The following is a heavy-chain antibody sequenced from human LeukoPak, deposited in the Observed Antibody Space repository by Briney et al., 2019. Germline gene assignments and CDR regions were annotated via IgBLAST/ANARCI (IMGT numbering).Heavy chain of an antibody. D-gene: IGHD3-16*01. CDR1: GFTFSSYW. Sequence: PGGSLRLSCAASGFTFSSYWMSWVRQAPGKGLEWVANIKQDGSEKYYVDSVKGRFTISRDNGKNSLYLQMNSLRAEDTAVYYCARGGGVDAFDIWGQGTMVTVSS. J-gene: IGHJ3*02. CDR2: IKQDGSEK. V-gene: IGHV3-7*01. CDR3: ARGGGVDAFDI.